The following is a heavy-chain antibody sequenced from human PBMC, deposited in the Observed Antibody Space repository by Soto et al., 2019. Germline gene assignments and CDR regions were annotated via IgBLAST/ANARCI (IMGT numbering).Heavy chain of an antibody. J-gene: IGHJ4*02. CDR2: INTAGDT. D-gene: IGHD2-21*01. CDR1: GFTIGIYD. Sequence: PGGSLRLSCAASGFTIGIYDMHWVRQATGKGLEWVSTINTAGDTYSPGSVKGRFTISRENAKNSLYLQMNSLRVDDTAVYFCVRGRDSGLYYFDSWGQGTLVTVSS. CDR3: VRGRDSGLYYFDS. V-gene: IGHV3-13*01.